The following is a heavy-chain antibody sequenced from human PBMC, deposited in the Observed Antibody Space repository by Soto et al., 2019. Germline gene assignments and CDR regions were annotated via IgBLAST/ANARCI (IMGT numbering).Heavy chain of an antibody. CDR2: IYYNGST. V-gene: IGHV4-31*03. CDR1: GGSISSGGYY. J-gene: IGHJ5*02. D-gene: IGHD2-2*01. CDR3: ASHRTSRGFDP. Sequence: PSETLSLTCTVSGGSISSGGYYWSWIRQHPGKGLEWIGYIYYNGSTYYNPSLKSRVTISVDTSKNQFSLKLSSVTAADTAVYYCASHRTSRGFDPWGQGTLVTVSS.